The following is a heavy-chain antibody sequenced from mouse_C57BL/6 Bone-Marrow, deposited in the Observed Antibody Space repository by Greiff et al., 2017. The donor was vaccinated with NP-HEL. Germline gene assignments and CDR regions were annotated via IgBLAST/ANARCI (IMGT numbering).Heavy chain of an antibody. V-gene: IGHV1-64*01. J-gene: IGHJ2*01. Sequence: QVQLQQPGAELVKPGASVKLSCKASGYTFTSYWMHWVKQRPGRGLEWIGMIHPNSGGTNYNEKFKSKATLTVDKSSSTAYMQLSSLTSEDSAVYYCARERAYYTCFDDGGQGTTPTVSA. CDR1: GYTFTSYW. CDR2: IHPNSGGT. D-gene: IGHD2-12*01. CDR3: ARERAYYTCFDD.